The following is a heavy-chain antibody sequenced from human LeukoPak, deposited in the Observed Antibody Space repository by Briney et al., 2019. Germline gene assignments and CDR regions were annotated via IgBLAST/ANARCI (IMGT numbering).Heavy chain of an antibody. CDR2: ISSSSSYI. CDR3: ARDREYCSGGSCPDSDAFDI. D-gene: IGHD2-15*01. Sequence: GGSLRLSCAASGFTFSDYYMSWIRQAPGKGLEWVSSISSSSSYIYYADSVKGRFTISRDNAKNSLYLQMNSLRAEDTAVYYCARDREYCSGGSCPDSDAFDIWGQGTMVTVSS. J-gene: IGHJ3*02. CDR1: GFTFSDYY. V-gene: IGHV3-11*06.